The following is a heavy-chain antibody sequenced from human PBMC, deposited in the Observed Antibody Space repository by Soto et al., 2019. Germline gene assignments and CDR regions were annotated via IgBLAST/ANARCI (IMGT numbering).Heavy chain of an antibody. D-gene: IGHD6-13*01. CDR1: GFTFSDYY. V-gene: IGHV3-11*06. J-gene: IGHJ4*02. Sequence: GSLRLSCAASGFTFSDYYMSWIRQAPGKGLEWVSYIVIGSDYTNYADSVKGRFTISRDNSKNTLYLQMNSLRAEDTAVYYCAKEGRVSIAAAGYFDYWGQGTLVTVSS. CDR3: AKEGRVSIAAAGYFDY. CDR2: IVIGSDYT.